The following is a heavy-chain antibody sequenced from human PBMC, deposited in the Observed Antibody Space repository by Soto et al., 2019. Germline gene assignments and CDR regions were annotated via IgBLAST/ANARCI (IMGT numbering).Heavy chain of an antibody. D-gene: IGHD3-16*01. CDR2: ISYDGSNK. Sequence: QVQLVESGGGVVQPGRSLRLSCAASGFTFSSYGMHWVRQAPGKGLEWVAVISYDGSNKYYADSVKGRFTISRDNSKNTLYLQMIRLRAEDAAVYYWAKMGGGGCRWFGRINYYGMDVWGQGNPVTVSS. J-gene: IGHJ6*02. CDR1: GFTFSSYG. CDR3: AKMGGGGCRWFGRINYYGMDV. V-gene: IGHV3-30*18.